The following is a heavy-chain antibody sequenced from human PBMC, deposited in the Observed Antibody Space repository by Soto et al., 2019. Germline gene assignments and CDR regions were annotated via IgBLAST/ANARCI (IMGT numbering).Heavy chain of an antibody. CDR2: IGTAGDT. CDR3: ERDLGGGRFDC. Sequence: EVQLVESGGGLVQPGGSLRLSCAASGFSFSSYGMVWVRQATGRSPEWVSTIGTAGDTYYPDSATGRFTISREDSKNSLFLQMNSLRADDTAVYYCERDLGGGRFDCWGQGTLVTVSS. D-gene: IGHD3-16*01. V-gene: IGHV3-13*01. J-gene: IGHJ4*02. CDR1: GFSFSSYG.